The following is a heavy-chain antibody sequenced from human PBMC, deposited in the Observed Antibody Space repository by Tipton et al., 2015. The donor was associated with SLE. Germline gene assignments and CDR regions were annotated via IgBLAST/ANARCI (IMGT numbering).Heavy chain of an antibody. CDR1: GGSISSYY. J-gene: IGHJ4*02. CDR3: AREVCHSGSCYFDY. D-gene: IGHD2/OR15-2a*01. CDR2: VHKSGST. V-gene: IGHV4-59*01. Sequence: LVKPSETLSLTCTVSGGSISSYYWSWIRQPPGKGLEWIAYVHKSGSTNFNPSLRSRATISVDTSKNQFSLQLSSVTAADTAVYYCAREVCHSGSCYFDYWGQGALVTVSS.